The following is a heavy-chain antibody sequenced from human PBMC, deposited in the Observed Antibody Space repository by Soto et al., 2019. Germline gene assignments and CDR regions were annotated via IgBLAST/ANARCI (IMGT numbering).Heavy chain of an antibody. CDR2: ISAYNGNT. CDR3: ARGGDFGGVIDY. CDR1: GYTFTSYG. J-gene: IGHJ4*02. V-gene: IGHV1-18*01. Sequence: QVRLVQSGAEVKKHGASVKVSYKASGYTFTSYGISWVRQAPGQGLEWMGGISAYNGNTNYTQKLQGGVTMTTDTSTSTACMELRSLRSDDTAVYYCARGGDFGGVIDYWGQGTLVTVSS. D-gene: IGHD3-3*01.